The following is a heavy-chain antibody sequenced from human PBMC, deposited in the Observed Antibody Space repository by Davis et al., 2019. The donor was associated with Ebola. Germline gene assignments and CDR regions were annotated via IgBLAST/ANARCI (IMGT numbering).Heavy chain of an antibody. D-gene: IGHD5-12*01. CDR3: ARVSGAHIVAAS. J-gene: IGHJ4*02. CDR2: INHSGST. CDR1: GGSFSGYY. Sequence: SETLSLTCAVYGGSFSGYYWSWIRQPPGKGLEWIGEINHSGSTNYNPSLKSRVTISVDTSKNQFPLKLSSVTAADTAVYYCARVSGAHIVAASWGQGTLVTVSS. V-gene: IGHV4-34*01.